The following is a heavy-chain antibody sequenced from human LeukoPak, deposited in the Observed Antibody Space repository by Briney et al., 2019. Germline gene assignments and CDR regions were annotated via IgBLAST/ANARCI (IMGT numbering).Heavy chain of an antibody. CDR1: GYTFTSYG. Sequence: ASVKVSCKASGYTFTSYGISWVRQAPGQGLEWMGWISAYNGNTNYAQKLQGRVTMTTDTSTSTAYMELRSLRSDDTAVYYCARKDSGIAAADEGWFDPWGQGTLVTVSS. V-gene: IGHV1-18*01. D-gene: IGHD6-13*01. CDR2: ISAYNGNT. CDR3: ARKDSGIAAADEGWFDP. J-gene: IGHJ5*02.